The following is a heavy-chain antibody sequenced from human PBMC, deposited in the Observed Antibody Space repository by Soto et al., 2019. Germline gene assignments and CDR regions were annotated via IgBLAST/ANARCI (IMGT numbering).Heavy chain of an antibody. Sequence: QVQLVESGGGVVQPGRSLKLSCAASGFSFSTYGMHWVRQAPGKGLEWVALIWYDGSDKDYTDSVKGRFTISRDDSRNTLYLQMNNLRVEDTAVYYSVRDKGFGEYMNNCFDPWGQGTLVTVSS. CDR2: IWYDGSDK. CDR1: GFSFSTYG. V-gene: IGHV3-33*01. J-gene: IGHJ5*02. D-gene: IGHD3-10*01. CDR3: VRDKGFGEYMNNCFDP.